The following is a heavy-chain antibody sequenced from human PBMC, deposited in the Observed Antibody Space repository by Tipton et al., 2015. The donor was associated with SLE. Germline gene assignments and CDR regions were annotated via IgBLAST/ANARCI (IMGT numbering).Heavy chain of an antibody. CDR3: ARDSAVNFWYFDL. CDR2: ISYTGKT. J-gene: IGHJ2*01. CDR1: GASISTHY. Sequence: TLSLTCTVSGASISTHYCSWIRQPPGKGLEWIGYISYTGKTNFNPSLKSRVTMSVATSKNQFSLRLTSVTAADTAMSYCARDSAVNFWYFDLWGRGTLVTVSS. V-gene: IGHV4-59*11.